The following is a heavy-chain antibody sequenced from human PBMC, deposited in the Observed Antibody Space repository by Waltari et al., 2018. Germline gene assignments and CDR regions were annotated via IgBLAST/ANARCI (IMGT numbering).Heavy chain of an antibody. J-gene: IGHJ3*02. CDR2: IYYSGST. Sequence: QVQLQESGPGLVKPSETLSLTCTVSGGSISSYYWSWIRQPPGKGLEWIGYIYYSGSTNYNPSLKSRVTISVDTSKNQFSLKLSSVTAADTAVYYCARGHSVFLQQLGHHDAFDIWGQGTMVTVSS. CDR3: ARGHSVFLQQLGHHDAFDI. CDR1: GGSISSYY. V-gene: IGHV4-59*01. D-gene: IGHD6-13*01.